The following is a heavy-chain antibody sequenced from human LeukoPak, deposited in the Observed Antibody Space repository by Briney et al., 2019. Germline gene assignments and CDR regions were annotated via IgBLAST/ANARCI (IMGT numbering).Heavy chain of an antibody. Sequence: PSETLSLTCAVYGGPFSHYYWTLIRQPPGKGLEWIGEIIKSGGPNFDPSLKSRVSISVDTSKNHFSLNLTSVTAADTAVYYCASRVGRYLYYFGMDVWGQGTTVTVSS. CDR1: GGPFSHYY. D-gene: IGHD1-26*01. CDR3: ASRVGRYLYYFGMDV. V-gene: IGHV4-34*12. CDR2: IIKSGGP. J-gene: IGHJ6*02.